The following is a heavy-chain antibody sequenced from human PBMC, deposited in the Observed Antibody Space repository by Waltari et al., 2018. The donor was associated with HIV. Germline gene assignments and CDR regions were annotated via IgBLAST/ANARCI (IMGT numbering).Heavy chain of an antibody. Sequence: QVQLVESGGGVVQPGRSLRLSCAASGFTFSNYGMHWVRQAPGKGLEWVAVISNDGSNKYYGDSVKGRFTISRDNSKNTLSLQMNSLRAEDTAVYYCAKDLMGIGYLFDHWGQGTQVTVSS. CDR2: ISNDGSNK. CDR3: AKDLMGIGYLFDH. CDR1: GFTFSNYG. D-gene: IGHD6-13*01. J-gene: IGHJ4*02. V-gene: IGHV3-30*18.